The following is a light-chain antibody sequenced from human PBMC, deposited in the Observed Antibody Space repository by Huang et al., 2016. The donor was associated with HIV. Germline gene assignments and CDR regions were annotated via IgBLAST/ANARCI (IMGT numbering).Light chain of an antibody. J-gene: IGKJ4*01. CDR2: DTS. V-gene: IGKV3-11*01. CDR3: QQRSNWPLT. Sequence: EVVLKQSPPTLSLSPGETGTLSCRASQSVATYLSWYQQRPGQGPRLLIYDTSYRAPGVPARFSGTGSGTDFTLTISSLEPEDLAIYYCQQRSNWPLTFGGGTKVEI. CDR1: QSVATY.